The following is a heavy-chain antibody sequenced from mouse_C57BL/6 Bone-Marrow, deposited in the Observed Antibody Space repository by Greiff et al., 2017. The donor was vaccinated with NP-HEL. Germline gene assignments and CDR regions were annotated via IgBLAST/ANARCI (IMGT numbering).Heavy chain of an antibody. J-gene: IGHJ1*03. CDR1: GYTFTDYY. Sequence: VQLQQSGPVLVKPGASVKMSCKASGYTFTDYYMNWVKQSHGKSLEWIGVINPYNGGTSYNQKFKGKATLTVDKSSSTAYMELNSLTSEDSAVYYCARSPITTVVATDWYFDVWGTGTTVTVSS. V-gene: IGHV1-19*01. CDR3: ARSPITTVVATDWYFDV. CDR2: INPYNGGT. D-gene: IGHD1-1*01.